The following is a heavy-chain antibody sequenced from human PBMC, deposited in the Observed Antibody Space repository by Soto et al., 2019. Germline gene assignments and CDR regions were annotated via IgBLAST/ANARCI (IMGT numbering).Heavy chain of an antibody. CDR1: GFTFSSYA. Sequence: GGSLRLSCAASGFTFSSYAMSWVRQAPGKGLEWVSAISGSGGSTYYADSVKGRFTISRDNSKNTLYLQMNSLRAEDTAVYYCAKNGLGYCSGGSCYVFDYWGQGTLVTVSS. V-gene: IGHV3-23*01. D-gene: IGHD2-15*01. J-gene: IGHJ4*02. CDR2: ISGSGGST. CDR3: AKNGLGYCSGGSCYVFDY.